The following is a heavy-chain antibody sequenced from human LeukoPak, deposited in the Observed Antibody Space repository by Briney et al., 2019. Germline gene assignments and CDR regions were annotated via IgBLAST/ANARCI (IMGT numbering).Heavy chain of an antibody. D-gene: IGHD4-17*01. V-gene: IGHV3-23*01. J-gene: IGHJ4*02. CDR3: ASLVYGDYERGFDY. CDR1: GFTFSSHA. CDR2: ISISGDTT. Sequence: GGSLRLSCGASGFTFSSHAMTWVRQAPGKGLEWVSAISISGDTTYYADAVKGRFTISRDNAKNSLYLQMNSLRAEDTAVYYCASLVYGDYERGFDYWGQGTLVTVSS.